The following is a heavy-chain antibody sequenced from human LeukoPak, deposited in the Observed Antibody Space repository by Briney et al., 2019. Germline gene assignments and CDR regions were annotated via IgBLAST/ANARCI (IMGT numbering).Heavy chain of an antibody. J-gene: IGHJ4*02. CDR2: ITATGDTA. Sequence: GGSLRLSCVASGFTFTKCAMSWIRQAPGKGLEWVAIITATGDTAYYADSVKGRFTISRDNSRNTVYMQMDSLRAEDTAVYYCAKDPFRARISAPDYWGQGTLVTVSS. CDR3: AKDPFRARISAPDY. CDR1: GFTFTKCA. D-gene: IGHD6-6*01. V-gene: IGHV3-23*01.